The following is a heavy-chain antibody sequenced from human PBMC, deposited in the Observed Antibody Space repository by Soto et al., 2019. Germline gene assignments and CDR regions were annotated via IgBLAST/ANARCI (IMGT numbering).Heavy chain of an antibody. CDR3: ARDGSDHMVVAANPTYYYYYGMDV. V-gene: IGHV1-69*13. J-gene: IGHJ6*02. Sequence: SVKVSCKASGGTFSSYAISWVRQAPGQGLEWMGGIIPIFGTANYAQKFQGRVTITADESTSTAYMELSSLRSEDTAVYYCARDGSDHMVVAANPTYYYYYGMDVWGRGTTVTVSS. CDR2: IIPIFGTA. CDR1: GGTFSSYA. D-gene: IGHD2-15*01.